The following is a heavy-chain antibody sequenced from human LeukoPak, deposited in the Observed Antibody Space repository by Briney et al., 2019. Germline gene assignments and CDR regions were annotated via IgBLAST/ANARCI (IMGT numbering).Heavy chain of an antibody. Sequence: GGSLRLSCAASGFTFSSYAMSWVRQAPGKGLEWVSAISGSGGCTYYADSVKGRFTISRDNSKNTLYLQMNSLRAEDTAVYYCAKEVYYYDSSGYWDWGQGTLVTVSS. D-gene: IGHD3-22*01. V-gene: IGHV3-23*01. CDR2: ISGSGGCT. CDR1: GFTFSSYA. CDR3: AKEVYYYDSSGYWD. J-gene: IGHJ4*02.